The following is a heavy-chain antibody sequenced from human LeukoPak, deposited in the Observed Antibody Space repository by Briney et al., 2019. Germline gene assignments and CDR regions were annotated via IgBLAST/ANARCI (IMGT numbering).Heavy chain of an antibody. V-gene: IGHV4-61*02. CDR3: ARASYSYDINGWVPFDY. D-gene: IGHD3-22*01. J-gene: IGHJ4*02. CDR1: GNSISSGDNY. Sequence: SQTLSLTCTVSGNSISSGDNYWSWIRQPAGKGLEWIGRIYTSRSTNYNPSLKSRVTISGDTSKNQFSLRLSSVTAADTAVYYCARASYSYDINGWVPFDYWGQGTLVTVSS. CDR2: IYTSRST.